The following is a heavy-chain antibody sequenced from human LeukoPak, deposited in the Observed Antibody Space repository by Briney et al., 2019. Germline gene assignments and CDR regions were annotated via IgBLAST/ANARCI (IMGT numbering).Heavy chain of an antibody. V-gene: IGHV3-21*01. CDR1: GFSLSVYS. CDR3: ARGGYCTSTSCPGAFHI. CDR2: ISTGSNFI. D-gene: IGHD2-2*01. Sequence: GGSLRLSCAASGFSLSVYSMNWVRQAPGKGLEWGSSISTGSNFIYYADSVKGRFTISRDNAKSSLYLQMNSLRAEDTAVYYCARGGYCTSTSCPGAFHIWGQGTMVTVSS. J-gene: IGHJ3*02.